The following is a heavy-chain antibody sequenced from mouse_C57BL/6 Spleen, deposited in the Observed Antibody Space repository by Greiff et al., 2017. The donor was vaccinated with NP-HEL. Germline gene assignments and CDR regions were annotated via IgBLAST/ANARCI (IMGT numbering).Heavy chain of an antibody. CDR2: IYPRSGNT. CDR3: ARPFTTVVATRAMDY. D-gene: IGHD1-1*01. Sequence: QVQLQQSGAELARPGASVKLSCKASGYTFTSYGISWVKQRTGQGLEWIGEIYPRSGNTYYNEKFKGKATLTADKSSSTAYMELRSLTSEDSAVYFCARPFTTVVATRAMDYWGQGTSVTVSS. V-gene: IGHV1-81*01. J-gene: IGHJ4*01. CDR1: GYTFTSYG.